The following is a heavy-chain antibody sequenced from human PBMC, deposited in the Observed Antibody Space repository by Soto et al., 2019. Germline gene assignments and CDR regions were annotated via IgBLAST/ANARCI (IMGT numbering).Heavy chain of an antibody. D-gene: IGHD6-13*01. Sequence: QPGGSLRLSCAASGFIFSSYAMNWVRQAPGKGLEWVSTISGDTTYYADSVKGRFTISRDNSKNTLYLQMNSLRAEDTAVYYCAKAGRAAAFFDYWGQGTLVTVSS. CDR3: AKAGRAAAFFDY. J-gene: IGHJ4*02. CDR2: ISGDTT. CDR1: GFIFSSYA. V-gene: IGHV3-23*01.